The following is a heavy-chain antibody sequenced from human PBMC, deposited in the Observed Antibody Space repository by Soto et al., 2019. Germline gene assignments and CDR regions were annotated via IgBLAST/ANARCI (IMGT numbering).Heavy chain of an antibody. V-gene: IGHV1-69*13. Sequence: ASVKVSCKASGGTFSSYAISWVRQAPGQGLEWMGGIIPIFGTANYTQKFQGRVTITADESTSTAYMELSSLRSEDTAVYYCARVLYYDSSGSYWYFDLWGRGTLVTVSS. D-gene: IGHD3-22*01. CDR3: ARVLYYDSSGSYWYFDL. CDR2: IIPIFGTA. J-gene: IGHJ2*01. CDR1: GGTFSSYA.